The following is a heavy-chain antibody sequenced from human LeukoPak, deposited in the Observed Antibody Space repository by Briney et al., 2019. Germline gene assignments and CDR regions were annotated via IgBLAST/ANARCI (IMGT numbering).Heavy chain of an antibody. D-gene: IGHD3-10*01. Sequence: GGSLRLSCAASGFTFDDYAMHWVRQAPGKGLEWVPGISWNSGSIGYADSVKGRFTISRDNAKNSLYLQMNSLRAEDTALYYCAKDIGSYYGSGMGFGTDVWGQGTTVTVSS. CDR1: GFTFDDYA. CDR2: ISWNSGSI. CDR3: AKDIGSYYGSGMGFGTDV. V-gene: IGHV3-9*01. J-gene: IGHJ6*02.